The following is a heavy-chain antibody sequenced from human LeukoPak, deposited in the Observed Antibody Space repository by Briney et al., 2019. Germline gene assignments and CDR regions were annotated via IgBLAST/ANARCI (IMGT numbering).Heavy chain of an antibody. CDR2: TNPNSGRT. V-gene: IGHV1-2*02. J-gene: IGHJ5*02. Sequence: PSVKVSCKASGYTFTVYYVQWVRHAPRQGLEWMRWTNPNSGRTNYAQKFQGRVTMTRDTSISTAYMELSRLRSDDTAVYYCARVAKRIAAAGTAGWFDPWGQGTLVTVSS. CDR3: ARVAKRIAAAGTAGWFDP. CDR1: GYTFTVYY. D-gene: IGHD6-13*01.